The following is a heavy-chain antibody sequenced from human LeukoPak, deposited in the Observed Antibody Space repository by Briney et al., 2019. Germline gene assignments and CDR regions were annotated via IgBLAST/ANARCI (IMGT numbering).Heavy chain of an antibody. D-gene: IGHD6-13*01. CDR1: GFTFSTSW. J-gene: IGHJ4*02. V-gene: IGHV3-74*01. CDR3: TRVRSSSWYDY. CDR2: TSGDGTTT. Sequence: PGGSLRLSCATSGFTFSTSWMHWVRQAPGKGLVWVSRTSGDGTTTTYADSVKGRFTISRDNAKNTLFLQMNSLRVDDTAVYYCTRVRSSSWYDYWGQGALVTVSS.